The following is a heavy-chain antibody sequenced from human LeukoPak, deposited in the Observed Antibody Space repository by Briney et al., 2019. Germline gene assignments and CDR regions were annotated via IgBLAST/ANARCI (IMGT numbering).Heavy chain of an antibody. CDR2: LYKSGTT. CDR1: GFTVSSNY. D-gene: IGHD4-11*01. V-gene: IGHV3-53*01. Sequence: GGSLRLSCAASGFTVSSNYMSWVRQAPGKGLDWVSVLYKSGTTFYADSVKGRFTISRDISKNTVYLQMDSLRAEDTAIYYCARDNSNYGFGYYYYMDVWGKGTTVTV. J-gene: IGHJ6*03. CDR3: ARDNSNYGFGYYYYMDV.